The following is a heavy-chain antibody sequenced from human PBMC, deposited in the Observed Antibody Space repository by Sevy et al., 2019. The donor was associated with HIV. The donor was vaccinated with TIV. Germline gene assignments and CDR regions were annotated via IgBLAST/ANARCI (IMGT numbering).Heavy chain of an antibody. CDR3: ARDERYCSGGSCPIF. D-gene: IGHD2-15*01. V-gene: IGHV3-53*01. Sequence: GGSLRLSCAASGFTVSSNYMSWVRQAPGKGLDWVSVIYSGGSTYYADSVKGRFTISRDNSKNTLYLQMNSLRAEDTAVYYCARDERYCSGGSCPIFWGQGTLVTVSS. J-gene: IGHJ4*02. CDR1: GFTVSSNY. CDR2: IYSGGST.